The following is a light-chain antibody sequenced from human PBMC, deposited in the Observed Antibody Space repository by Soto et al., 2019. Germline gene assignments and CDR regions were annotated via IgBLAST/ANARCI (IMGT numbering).Light chain of an antibody. V-gene: IGLV2-18*02. CDR1: SSDVGSSNG. Sequence: QSALTQPPSVSGSPGQSVAISCTGTSSDVGSSNGVSWYQQPPGTAPKLMIYDVSNRPSGVPDRFSGSKSGNTASLTISGLQAEDEADYDCSSYTSSSTYGFGSGTKVT. J-gene: IGLJ1*01. CDR2: DVS. CDR3: SSYTSSSTYG.